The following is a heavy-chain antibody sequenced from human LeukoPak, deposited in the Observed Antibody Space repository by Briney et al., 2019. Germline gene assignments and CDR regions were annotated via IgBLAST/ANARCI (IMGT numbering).Heavy chain of an antibody. Sequence: GASVKVSCKASGYTFTGYYMHWVRQGPGQGLEWMGWISAYNGNTNYAQKLQGRVTMTTDTSTSTAYMELRSLRSDDTAVYYCASSYYYGSGEPDYYFDYWGQGTLVTVSS. CDR2: ISAYNGNT. D-gene: IGHD3-10*01. CDR1: GYTFTGYY. CDR3: ASSYYYGSGEPDYYFDY. J-gene: IGHJ4*02. V-gene: IGHV1-18*04.